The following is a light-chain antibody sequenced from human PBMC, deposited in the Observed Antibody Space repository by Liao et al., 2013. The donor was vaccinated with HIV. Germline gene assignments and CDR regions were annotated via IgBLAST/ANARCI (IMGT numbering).Light chain of an antibody. CDR3: QAWDSITAV. Sequence: SYELTQPPSVSVSPGQTASIPCSGDKLGHKYACWYQQKPGQSPVLLIYQDSKRPSGIPERFSGSTSGNTVTLTISGTQAMDEADYYCQAWDSITAVFGGGTKLTVL. J-gene: IGLJ2*01. CDR1: KLGHKY. CDR2: QDS. V-gene: IGLV3-1*01.